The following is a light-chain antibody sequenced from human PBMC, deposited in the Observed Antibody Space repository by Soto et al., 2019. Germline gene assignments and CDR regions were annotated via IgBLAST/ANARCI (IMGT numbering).Light chain of an antibody. CDR2: GAS. J-gene: IGKJ4*01. CDR3: QQYNKWPPLT. CDR1: QSVTSN. V-gene: IGKV3-15*01. Sequence: EIVMTQSPATLSVSPGERATLSCRASQSVTSNLAWYQQKPGQAPRLLIYGASTRATGIPARFSGSGSGTEFTLTISSLQSEDFAVYYCQQYNKWPPLTFGGGTEVAIK.